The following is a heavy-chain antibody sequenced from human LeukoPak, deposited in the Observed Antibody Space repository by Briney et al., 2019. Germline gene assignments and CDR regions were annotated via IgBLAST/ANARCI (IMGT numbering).Heavy chain of an antibody. CDR1: GFTFGNYA. V-gene: IGHV3-23*01. D-gene: IGHD5-24*01. CDR2: LTDSGGTT. Sequence: GGSLRLSCVASGFTFGNYAMGWLRQAPGRRPEWVSSLTDSGGTTYYVDSVKGRLAISRDNSKNTLYLHMNSLRADDTAVYYCAKKRDAFDIWGQGTVVTVSS. CDR3: AKKRDAFDI. J-gene: IGHJ3*02.